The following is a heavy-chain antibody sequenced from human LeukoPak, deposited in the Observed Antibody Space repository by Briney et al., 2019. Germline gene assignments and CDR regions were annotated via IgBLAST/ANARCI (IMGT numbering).Heavy chain of an antibody. CDR2: IYYRGSY. CDR3: ASNLGSVAVAATVDY. Sequence: PSETLSLSCTVCGGSISSYYRSWIRQPPGKGLEWVWYIYYRGSYNYNPSLRSRVTISVDTSNNQFSLKLSSVTAADTAVYYCASNLGSVAVAATVDYWGQGTLVTVSS. J-gene: IGHJ4*02. CDR1: GGSISSYY. V-gene: IGHV4-59*08. D-gene: IGHD2-15*01.